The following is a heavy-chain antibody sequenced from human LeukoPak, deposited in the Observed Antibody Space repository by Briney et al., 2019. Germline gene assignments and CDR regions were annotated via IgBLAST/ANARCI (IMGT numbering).Heavy chain of an antibody. CDR2: IYYSGST. Sequence: SQTLSLTCTVSSGSISSGDYYWSWIRQPPGKGLEWIGYIYYSGSTFYNPSLKSRVTISVDTSKNQFSLKLTSVTAADTAVYYCASAGHHRRNYGANYFPFDIWGQGTMVTVSS. CDR1: SGSISSGDYY. CDR3: ASAGHHRRNYGANYFPFDI. J-gene: IGHJ3*02. V-gene: IGHV4-30-4*08. D-gene: IGHD4/OR15-4a*01.